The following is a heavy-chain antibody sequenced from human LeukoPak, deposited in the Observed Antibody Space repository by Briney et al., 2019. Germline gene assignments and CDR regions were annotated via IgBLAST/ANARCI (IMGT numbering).Heavy chain of an antibody. J-gene: IGHJ4*02. Sequence: PSETLSLTCAVYGGSFSGYYWSWIRQPPGKGLEWIGEINHSGSTNYNPSLKSRVTISVDTSKNQFSLKLSSVTAADTAVYYCARGDTIFGVVLDYWGQGTLVTVSS. CDR1: GGSFSGYY. D-gene: IGHD3-3*01. CDR3: ARGDTIFGVVLDY. CDR2: INHSGST. V-gene: IGHV4-34*01.